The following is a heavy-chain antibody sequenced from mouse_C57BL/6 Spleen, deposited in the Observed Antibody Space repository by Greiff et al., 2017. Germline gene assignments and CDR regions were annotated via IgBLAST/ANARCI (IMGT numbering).Heavy chain of an antibody. CDR2: IHPNSGST. CDR1: GYTFTSYW. V-gene: IGHV1-64*01. CDR3: ARGGLRGYFDY. D-gene: IGHD2-4*01. Sequence: QVQLKQPGAELVKPGASVKLSCKASGYTFTSYWMHWVKQRPGQGLAWIGMIHPNSGSTNYNEKFKSKATLTVDKSSSTAYMQLSSLTSEDSAVYYCARGGLRGYFDYWGQGTTLTVSS. J-gene: IGHJ2*01.